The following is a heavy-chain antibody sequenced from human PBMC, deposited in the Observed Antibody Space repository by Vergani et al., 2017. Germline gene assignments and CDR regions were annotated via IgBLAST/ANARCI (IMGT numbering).Heavy chain of an antibody. CDR3: ARVTGAWFDP. CDR1: GGSFSGYY. V-gene: IGHV4-34*01. D-gene: IGHD1-14*01. J-gene: IGHJ5*02. CDR2: INHSGST. Sequence: QVQLQQWGAGLLKPSETLSLTCAVYGGSFSGYYWSWIRQPPGKGLEGIGEINHSGSTNYNPSLKSRVTISVDTSKNQFSLKLSSVTAADTAVYYCARVTGAWFDPWGQGTLVTVSS.